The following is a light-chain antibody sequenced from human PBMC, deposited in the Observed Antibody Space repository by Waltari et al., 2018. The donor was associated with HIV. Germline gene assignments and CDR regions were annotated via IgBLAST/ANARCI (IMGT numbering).Light chain of an antibody. V-gene: IGLV1-40*01. CDR3: CSRAGGSTYV. J-gene: IGLJ1*01. CDR1: SSNIGAGYD. Sequence: QSVLTQPPSVSGAPGQRVTISCTGSSSNIGAGYDVHWYQQLPGTAPKLLIYGNSNRPSGVPDRFSGSKSGNTASLTISGLQAEDEADYYCCSRAGGSTYVFGTGTKITVL. CDR2: GNS.